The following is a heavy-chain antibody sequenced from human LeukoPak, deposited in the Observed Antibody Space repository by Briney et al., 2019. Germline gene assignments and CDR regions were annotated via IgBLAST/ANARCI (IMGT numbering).Heavy chain of an antibody. Sequence: ASVNVSYKASGYTFTHYYMHWVRPAPGQGLEWMGWINPYSGGKHYAHKSQGRGTMARDTSISTAYMELSRLRSDDTAVYCCARGGDYDVWSVYLHGMDVWGQGTTVTVS. CDR2: INPYSGGK. D-gene: IGHD3-3*01. CDR1: GYTFTHYY. V-gene: IGHV1-2*02. CDR3: ARGGDYDVWSVYLHGMDV. J-gene: IGHJ6*02.